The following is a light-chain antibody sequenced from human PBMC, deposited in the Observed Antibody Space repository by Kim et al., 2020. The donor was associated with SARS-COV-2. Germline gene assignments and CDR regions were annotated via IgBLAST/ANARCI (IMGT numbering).Light chain of an antibody. CDR3: QQSGSSST. V-gene: IGKV3-20*01. Sequence: WAPGERATLACRASQSVSSSYLAWYQQKPGQAPRLLLYGSSSRATGIPDRFSGSGSGTDFTLTIIRLEPEDSAVYYCQQSGSSSTFGQGTRLEIK. CDR1: QSVSSSY. J-gene: IGKJ5*01. CDR2: GSS.